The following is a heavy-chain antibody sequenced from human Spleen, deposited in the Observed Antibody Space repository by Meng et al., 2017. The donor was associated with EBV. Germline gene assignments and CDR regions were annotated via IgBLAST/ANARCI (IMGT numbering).Heavy chain of an antibody. J-gene: IGHJ3*01. V-gene: IGHV7-4-1*02. Sequence: HVHEVQSGSELKKPGASVKVSCKASGYTFSDYAMNWVRQAPGQGLEWMGWINTNTGSPTYAQGFTGRFVFSLDISVSSASLQISSLEAEDTAVYYCARGHYYGSRNYQPFDFWGQGTMVTVSS. CDR2: INTNTGSP. CDR1: GYTFSDYA. D-gene: IGHD3-10*01. CDR3: ARGHYYGSRNYQPFDF.